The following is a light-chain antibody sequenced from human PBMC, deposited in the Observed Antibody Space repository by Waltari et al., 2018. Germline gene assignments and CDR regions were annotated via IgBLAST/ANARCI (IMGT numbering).Light chain of an antibody. J-gene: IGKJ1*01. CDR1: QSVSSSY. CDR3: QQYGSSPET. CDR2: GAS. Sequence: DIVLTQSPGTLSLSPGERATLSCRASQSVSSSYLAWYQQKPGQAPRLLIYGASSRATGIPDRFSGSGSGTDFTRTISRLEPEDCAVYYCQQYGSSPETFGQGTKVEIK. V-gene: IGKV3-20*01.